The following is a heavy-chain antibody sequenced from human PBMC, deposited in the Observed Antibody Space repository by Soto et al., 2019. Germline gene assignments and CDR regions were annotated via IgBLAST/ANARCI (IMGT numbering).Heavy chain of an antibody. CDR3: AREARYYYDSSCYYRNGFDY. J-gene: IGHJ4*02. CDR2: LYYSGST. CDR1: GGSISSGGYY. V-gene: IGHV4-31*03. D-gene: IGHD3-22*01. Sequence: QVQLQESGPGLVKPSQTLSLTCTVSGGSISSGGYYWSWIRQHPGKGLEWIGYLYYSGSTYYNPSLKIRVTVSVATSKNQFSLKLSSVTAADMAVYYCAREARYYYDSSCYYRNGFDYWGQGTLVTVSS.